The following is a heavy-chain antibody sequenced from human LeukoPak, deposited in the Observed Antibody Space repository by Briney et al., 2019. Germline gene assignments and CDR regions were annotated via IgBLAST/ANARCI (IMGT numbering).Heavy chain of an antibody. CDR2: ISGSSSTI. CDR1: GFTFSSYS. D-gene: IGHD1-14*01. CDR3: AKDIISSRDAFDI. V-gene: IGHV3-48*01. J-gene: IGHJ3*02. Sequence: PGGSLRLSCAASGFTFSSYSMNWVRQAPGKGLEWGSYISGSSSTIYYADSVKGRFTISRDNSKNTLYLQMNSLRAEDTAVYYCAKDIISSRDAFDIWGQGTMVTVSS.